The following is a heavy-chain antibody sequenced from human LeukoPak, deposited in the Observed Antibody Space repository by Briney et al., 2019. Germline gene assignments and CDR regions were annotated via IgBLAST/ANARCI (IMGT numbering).Heavy chain of an antibody. J-gene: IGHJ4*02. D-gene: IGHD5-24*01. CDR2: INHSGST. CDR1: GGSFSGYY. Sequence: SETLSLTCAVYGGSFSGYYWSWIRQPPGKGLEWIGEINHSGSTNYNPSLKSRVTISVDTSKNQFSLKLSSVTAADTAVYYCARTRRWLPLDYWGRGTLVTVSS. V-gene: IGHV4-34*01. CDR3: ARTRRWLPLDY.